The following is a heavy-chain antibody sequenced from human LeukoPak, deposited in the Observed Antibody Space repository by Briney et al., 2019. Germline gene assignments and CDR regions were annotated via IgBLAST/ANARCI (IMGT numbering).Heavy chain of an antibody. Sequence: ASVKVSCKASGYTFGSYDINWVRKATGQGLEWMGWMNPGSGNTGYAQKFQGGVTMTRDTSISTAYMELSGLRSEDTAVYYCARLSETAAYYYTTGYYYLGYWGQGTLVTVDS. CDR3: ARLSETAAYYYTTGYYYLGY. CDR2: MNPGSGNT. J-gene: IGHJ4*02. V-gene: IGHV1-8*02. CDR1: GYTFGSYD. D-gene: IGHD3-3*01.